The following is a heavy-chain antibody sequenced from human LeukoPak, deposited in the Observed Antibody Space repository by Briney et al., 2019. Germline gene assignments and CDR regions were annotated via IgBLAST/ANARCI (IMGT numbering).Heavy chain of an antibody. V-gene: IGHV3-21*01. J-gene: IGHJ4*02. CDR1: GFTFSTYS. Sequence: GGSLRLSCAASGFTFSTYSMNWVRQAPGKGLEWVSSISSSGSYIYYADSVKGRFTISRDNAKNSLYLQMNSLRAEDTAVYYCAREPAGYNFDYWGQGTLVTVSS. D-gene: IGHD5-24*01. CDR2: ISSSGSYI. CDR3: AREPAGYNFDY.